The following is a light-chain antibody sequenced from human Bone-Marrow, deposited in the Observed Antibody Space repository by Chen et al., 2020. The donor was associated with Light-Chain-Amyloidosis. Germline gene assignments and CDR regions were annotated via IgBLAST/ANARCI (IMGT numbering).Light chain of an antibody. Sequence: QSALTQPASVSGSPGPSIAISSTGTSSDVGGDNHVPWYQQHPDKAPKLMIYEVTNRPSWVPDRFSGSKSDNTASLTISGLQTEDEADYFCSSYTITNTLVFGSGTRVTVL. CDR1: SSDVGGDNH. CDR3: SSYTITNTLV. CDR2: EVT. J-gene: IGLJ1*01. V-gene: IGLV2-14*01.